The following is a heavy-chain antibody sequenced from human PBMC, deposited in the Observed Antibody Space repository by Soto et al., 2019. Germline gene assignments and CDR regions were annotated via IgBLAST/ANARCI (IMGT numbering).Heavy chain of an antibody. CDR1: GFSLSTSGMC. Sequence: SGPTLVNPTQTLTLTCTFSGFSLSTSGMCVSWIRQAPGKALEWLAFIYWDDDKRYSPSLKSRLSIIKDTSINQVFLIMTTVDPVDSATYYCAHRSPYRGSWNSGCFDSWGQGILVTVSS. CDR2: IYWDDDK. J-gene: IGHJ4*02. V-gene: IGHV2-5*08. CDR3: AHRSPYRGSWNSGCFDS. D-gene: IGHD6-13*01.